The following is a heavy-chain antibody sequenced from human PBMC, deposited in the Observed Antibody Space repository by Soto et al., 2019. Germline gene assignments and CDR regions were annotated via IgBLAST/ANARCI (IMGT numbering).Heavy chain of an antibody. J-gene: IGHJ6*02. CDR1: GDSISNGDYY. CDR2: INYSGTT. CDR3: ARDYGSGTELLFGMDV. D-gene: IGHD3-10*01. V-gene: IGHV4-30-4*01. Sequence: QVQLQESGPGLVKPSQTLSLTCTVSGDSISNGDYYWSWIRQTPGRGLEWIGYINYSGTTYYNPSLKSRVTISLDTSTNQFSLNLSSVTAADTAVYFCARDYGSGTELLFGMDVWGQGTTVTVSS.